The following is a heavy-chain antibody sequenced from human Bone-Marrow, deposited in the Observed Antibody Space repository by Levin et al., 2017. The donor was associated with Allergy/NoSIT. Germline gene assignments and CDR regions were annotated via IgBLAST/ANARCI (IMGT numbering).Heavy chain of an antibody. CDR3: ARGRAPGYTYGTFDY. D-gene: IGHD5-18*01. CDR2: IRSNAYGGTT. CDR1: GFTFGDYA. J-gene: IGHJ4*02. V-gene: IGHV3-49*03. Sequence: GESLKISCSASGFTFGDYAMSWFRQAPGKGLQWVGYIRSNAYGGTTEYAASVKGRLTISRDDSKGIAYLQMNSLETEDTAVYFCARGRAPGYTYGTFDYWGQGTRVTVSS.